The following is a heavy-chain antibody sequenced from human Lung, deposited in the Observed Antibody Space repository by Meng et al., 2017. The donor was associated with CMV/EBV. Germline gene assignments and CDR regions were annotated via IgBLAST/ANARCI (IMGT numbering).Heavy chain of an antibody. CDR1: GFTFTNYW. CDR3: ARSRNALVRYYDIPSL. D-gene: IGHD3-9*01. J-gene: IGHJ6*02. Sequence: GEXXKISCVASGFTFTNYWMSWVRQAPGKGLQWVANINEDGSTIYFVDSLKGRFTISRDNAKNSLYLQMNSLGAEDTGVYYCARSRNALVRYYDIPSLWGQGNXVNGAS. V-gene: IGHV3-7*01. CDR2: INEDGSTI.